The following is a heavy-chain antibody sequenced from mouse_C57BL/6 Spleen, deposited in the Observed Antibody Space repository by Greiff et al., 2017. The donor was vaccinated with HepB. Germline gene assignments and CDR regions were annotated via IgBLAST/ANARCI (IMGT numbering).Heavy chain of an antibody. Sequence: VQLQQSGPELVKPGASVKMSCKASGYTFTDYNMHWVKQSHGKSLEWIGYINPNNGGTSYTQKFKGKSTLTVNKSSSTAYMELRSLTSEDAAVYYCASPYYGRLYAMDYWGQGTSVTVSS. CDR2: INPNNGGT. J-gene: IGHJ4*01. CDR3: ASPYYGRLYAMDY. V-gene: IGHV1-22*01. D-gene: IGHD1-1*01. CDR1: GYTFTDYN.